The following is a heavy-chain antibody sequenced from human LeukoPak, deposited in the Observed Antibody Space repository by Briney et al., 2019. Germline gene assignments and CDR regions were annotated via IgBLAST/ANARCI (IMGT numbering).Heavy chain of an antibody. CDR3: ARWLPTIPNYYFDY. Sequence: PSETLSLTCTVSGGSITSGSYYWSWIRQPAGTGLEWIGRIYTSGSTNYNPSLKSRVTISVDTSKNQFSLKLNSVTAADTAVYYCARWLPTIPNYYFDYWGQGTLVTVSS. D-gene: IGHD5-24*01. CDR2: IYTSGST. J-gene: IGHJ4*02. V-gene: IGHV4-61*02. CDR1: GGSITSGSYY.